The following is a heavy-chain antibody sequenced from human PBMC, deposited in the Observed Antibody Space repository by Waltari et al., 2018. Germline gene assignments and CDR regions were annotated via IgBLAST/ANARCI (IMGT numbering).Heavy chain of an antibody. CDR2: ISRESTYI. V-gene: IGHV3-21*04. CDR1: GFTFSLYT. D-gene: IGHD3-10*01. J-gene: IGHJ4*02. Sequence: DVVLVESGGGLVKPGGSLRLSCAASGFTFSLYTMIWVRQAPGKGPECVASISRESTYIYHADSVRGRFTVSRDNAKNLVSLQMNTLGAEDSALYFCARKPDYIDYWGQGTLVTVSS. CDR3: ARKPDYIDY.